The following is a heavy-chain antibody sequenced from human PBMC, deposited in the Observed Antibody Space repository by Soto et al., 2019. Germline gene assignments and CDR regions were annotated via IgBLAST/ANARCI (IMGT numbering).Heavy chain of an antibody. Sequence: PSETLSLTCAVSGYSISSGYFWGWIRQPPGKGLEWIGSIHHRGSTYYNPSLKSRVTISVGTSKNQFSLKLRSVTAADTAVYFCAREVGATARAFDFWGQGTLVTVSS. D-gene: IGHD1-26*01. CDR1: GYSISSGYF. CDR2: IHHRGST. V-gene: IGHV4-38-2*02. J-gene: IGHJ4*02. CDR3: AREVGATARAFDF.